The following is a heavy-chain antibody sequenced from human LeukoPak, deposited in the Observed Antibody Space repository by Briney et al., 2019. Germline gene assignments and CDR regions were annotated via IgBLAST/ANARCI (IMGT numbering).Heavy chain of an antibody. CDR3: ARVTVKTADYFYYMDV. CDR1: GFTFSSYS. V-gene: IGHV3-53*01. J-gene: IGHJ6*03. Sequence: GGSLRLSCAASGFTFSSYSMNWVRQAPGKGLEWLSVIYSGGRTYYADSVKGRFTISRDSSKNTLYFQMNSLRADDTAVYYCARVTVKTADYFYYMDVWGKGTTVTVSS. CDR2: IYSGGRT. D-gene: IGHD2-21*02.